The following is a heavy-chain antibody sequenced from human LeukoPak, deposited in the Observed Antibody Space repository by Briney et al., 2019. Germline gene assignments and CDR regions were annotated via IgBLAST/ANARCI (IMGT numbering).Heavy chain of an antibody. CDR1: GYSISSGYY. CDR3: ARTLSLYYGDYYFDY. CDR2: IYHSGST. V-gene: IGHV4-38-2*02. D-gene: IGHD4-17*01. J-gene: IGHJ4*02. Sequence: SETLSLTCTVSGYSISSGYYWGWIRQPPGKGLEWIGSIYHSGSTYYNPSLKSRVTISVDTSKNQFSLKLSSVTAADTAVYYCARTLSLYYGDYYFDYWGQGTLVTVSS.